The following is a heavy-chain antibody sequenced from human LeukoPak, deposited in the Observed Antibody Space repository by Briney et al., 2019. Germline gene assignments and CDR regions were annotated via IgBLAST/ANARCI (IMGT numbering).Heavy chain of an antibody. CDR1: GFRFTDYS. V-gene: IGHV3-23*01. Sequence: HAGGSLRLSCAASGFRFTDYSMRGVREAPGKGLEWVAGLGRSGEYKYYADSVKGRFTISRDNSKDTVSLQMNSLRAEDSAIYFCVKDRPCETCMPMDAWGQGTTVTVSS. CDR3: VKDRPCETCMPMDA. CDR2: LGRSGEYK. J-gene: IGHJ6*02. D-gene: IGHD2-2*01.